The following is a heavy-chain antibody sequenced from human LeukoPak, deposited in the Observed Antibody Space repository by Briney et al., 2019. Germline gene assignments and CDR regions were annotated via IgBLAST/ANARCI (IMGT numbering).Heavy chain of an antibody. CDR1: GGTSSSYA. V-gene: IGHV1-69*01. CDR3: AREVGYYDSSGTEVDAFDI. CDR2: IIPIFGTA. D-gene: IGHD3-22*01. J-gene: IGHJ3*02. Sequence: ASVKVSCKASGGTSSSYAISCVRQAPGQELEWMGGIIPIFGTAKYAQKFQSRVTINADESTSTAYMEMSSLRSEDTAVYYCAREVGYYDSSGTEVDAFDIWGQGTMVTVSS.